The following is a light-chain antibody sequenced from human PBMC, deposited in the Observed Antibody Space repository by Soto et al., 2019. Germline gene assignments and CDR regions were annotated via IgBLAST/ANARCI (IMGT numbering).Light chain of an antibody. Sequence: IPLTQSPSSLSASVGDRVTITCRASQGISSYLAWYQQKPGKAPKLLIYAASTLQSGVPSRFSGSGSGTDFTLTISSLQPEDFATYYCQQLNSYPFITFGQGTRLEIK. V-gene: IGKV1-9*01. CDR3: QQLNSYPFIT. CDR2: AAS. J-gene: IGKJ5*01. CDR1: QGISSY.